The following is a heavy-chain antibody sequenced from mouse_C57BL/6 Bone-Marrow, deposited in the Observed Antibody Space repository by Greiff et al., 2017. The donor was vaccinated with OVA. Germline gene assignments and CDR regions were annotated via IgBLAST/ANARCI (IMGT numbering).Heavy chain of an antibody. J-gene: IGHJ2*01. CDR1: GFTFSDYY. CDR2: INYDGSST. V-gene: IGHV5-16*01. Sequence: DVKLVESEGGLVQPGSSMKLSCTASGFTFSDYYMAWVRQVPEKGLEWVANINYDGSSTYYLDSLKSRFIISRDNAKHILYLQMSRPKSEDTASYYCARDGYSFDYWGQGTTLTVSS. CDR3: ARDGYSFDY.